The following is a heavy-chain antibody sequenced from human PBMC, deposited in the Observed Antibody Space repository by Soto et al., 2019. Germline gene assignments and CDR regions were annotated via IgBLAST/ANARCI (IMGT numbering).Heavy chain of an antibody. V-gene: IGHV3-23*01. J-gene: IGHJ4*02. D-gene: IGHD3-16*02. CDR3: TKGIPTSF. Sequence: EVQVLESGGGFVNPGGSLRLSCEAPGFTFSNYGMSWFPQAPGKGLEWVSSFSGPGGNTYYPDSGKGRFTISRDTSKNTLYLQMNSLRVEDTAVYYCTKGIPTSFWGQGTLVTVSS. CDR1: GFTFSNYG. CDR2: FSGPGGNT.